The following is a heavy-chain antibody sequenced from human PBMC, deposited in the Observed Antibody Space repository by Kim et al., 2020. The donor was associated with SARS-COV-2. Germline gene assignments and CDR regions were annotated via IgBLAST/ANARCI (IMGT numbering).Heavy chain of an antibody. CDR2: IHYGGTT. J-gene: IGHJ6*04. Sequence: SETLSLTCTVSGGSASSSSHYWGWIRQPPGKGLEWVGSIHYGGTTYYNPSLKSRVTITVDTSNNEFSLKLRSVTATDTAVYYCARHYSAGSGTYLDSYFYYGMDVWGEGTTVTVSS. CDR1: GGSASSSSHY. V-gene: IGHV4-39*01. CDR3: ARHYSAGSGTYLDSYFYYGMDV. D-gene: IGHD3-10*01.